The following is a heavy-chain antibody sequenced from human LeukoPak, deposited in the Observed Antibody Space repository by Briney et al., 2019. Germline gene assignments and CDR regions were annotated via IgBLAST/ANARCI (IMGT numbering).Heavy chain of an antibody. Sequence: GGSLRLSCAASGFTFSSYAMHWVRQAPGKGLEWVAVISYDGSNKYYADSVKGRFTISRDNSKNTLYLQMNSLRAEDTAVYYCASIPRYYYYGMDVWGQGTTVTVSS. V-gene: IGHV3-30-3*01. CDR1: GFTFSSYA. CDR2: ISYDGSNK. J-gene: IGHJ6*02. CDR3: ASIPRYYYYGMDV.